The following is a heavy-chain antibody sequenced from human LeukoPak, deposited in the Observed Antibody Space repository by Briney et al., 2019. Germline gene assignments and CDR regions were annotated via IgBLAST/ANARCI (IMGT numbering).Heavy chain of an antibody. Sequence: QPGGSLRLSCAASGFTFSNYSMNWVRQAPGKGLEWVSYISTRSGSIFYADSVEGRFTISRDNAKNSLYLQMNSLRVEDTAVYYCARRYFDYWGQGTLVTVSS. J-gene: IGHJ4*02. CDR2: ISTRSGSI. V-gene: IGHV3-48*01. CDR1: GFTFSNYS. CDR3: ARRYFDY.